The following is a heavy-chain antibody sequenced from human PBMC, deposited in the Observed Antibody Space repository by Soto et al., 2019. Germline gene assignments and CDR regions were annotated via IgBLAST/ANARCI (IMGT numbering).Heavy chain of an antibody. CDR1: GGSISSSSYY. D-gene: IGHD3-3*01. CDR3: ATQIWIGYYNGNMAWFDP. CDR2: IYYSGST. Sequence: SETLSLTCTVSGGSISSSSYYWGWIRQPPGKGLEWIGSIYYSGSTYYNPSLKSRVTISVDTSKNQFSLKLSSVTTADTAVYYCATQIWIGYYNGNMAWFDPCXQGTLVPVSS. V-gene: IGHV4-39*01. J-gene: IGHJ5*02.